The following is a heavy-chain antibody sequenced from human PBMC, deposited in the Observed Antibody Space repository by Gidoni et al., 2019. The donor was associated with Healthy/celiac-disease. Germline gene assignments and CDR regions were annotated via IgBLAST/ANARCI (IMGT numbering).Heavy chain of an antibody. V-gene: IGHV3-15*01. Sequence: EVQLVESGGGLVKPVGSIRLSCQASGFPFSNAWMSSGRQAPGKGLEWVGRIKSKTDGETTDYAAPVKGRFTISRDDSKNTLYLQMNSLKTEDTAVYYCTTSVTYYYYGMDVWGQGTTVTVSS. J-gene: IGHJ6*02. CDR1: GFPFSNAW. CDR2: IKSKTDGETT. CDR3: TTSVTYYYYGMDV. D-gene: IGHD4-4*01.